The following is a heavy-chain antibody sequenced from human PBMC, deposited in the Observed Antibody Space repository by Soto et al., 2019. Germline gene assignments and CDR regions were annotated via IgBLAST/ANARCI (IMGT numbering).Heavy chain of an antibody. CDR1: GYSFTSYW. J-gene: IGHJ6*02. V-gene: IGHV5-10-1*01. D-gene: IGHD3-10*01. CDR3: ATPSRGYYGSGSYLGDYYYGMDV. Sequence: PGESLKISCKGSGYSFTSYWISWVRQMPGEGLEWMGRIDPSDSYTNYSPSFQGHVTISADKSISTAYLQWSSLKASDTAMYYCATPSRGYYGSGSYLGDYYYGMDVWGQGTTVTV. CDR2: IDPSDSYT.